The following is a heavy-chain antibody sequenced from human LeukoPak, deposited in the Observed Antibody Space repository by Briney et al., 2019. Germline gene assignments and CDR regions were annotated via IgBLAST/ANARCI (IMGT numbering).Heavy chain of an antibody. D-gene: IGHD6-19*01. J-gene: IGHJ4*02. CDR3: ATTLPASGWYCFDY. Sequence: PSETLSLTCTVSGGSISSYYWRWIRQPPGKGLEWIGYIYYSGSTNYNPSLKSRVTISVDTSKNQFSLKLSSVTAADTAVYYCATTLPASGWYCFDYWGQGTLVTVSS. V-gene: IGHV4-59*08. CDR2: IYYSGST. CDR1: GGSISSYY.